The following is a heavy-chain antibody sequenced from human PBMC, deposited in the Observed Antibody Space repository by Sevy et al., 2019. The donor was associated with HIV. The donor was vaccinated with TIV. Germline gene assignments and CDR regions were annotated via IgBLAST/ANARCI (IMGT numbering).Heavy chain of an antibody. D-gene: IGHD1-7*01. CDR2: VYPNSGGT. CDR1: GYTFTGDY. Sequence: ASVKVSCKASGYTFTGDYLHWVRQAPGQGLEWMGRVYPNSGGTNSARKFQGRITMTWDTSISTAYMELNRLKFDDTAVYHCARDGGGGTTNSGMDVCGQGTTVTVSS. V-gene: IGHV1-2*06. J-gene: IGHJ6*02. CDR3: ARDGGGGTTNSGMDV.